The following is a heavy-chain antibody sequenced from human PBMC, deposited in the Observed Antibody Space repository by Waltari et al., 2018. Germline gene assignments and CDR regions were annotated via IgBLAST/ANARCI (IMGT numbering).Heavy chain of an antibody. CDR2: IYHSGDT. D-gene: IGHD4-4*01. CDR3: ARGGVATVIDF. V-gene: IGHV4-4*02. J-gene: IGHJ4*02. CDR1: GDSINSGNW. Sequence: QVQLQASGPGLVKPSGTLSLTCAFSGDSINSGNWWRWVRQPPGKGLEWIGEIYHSGDTNYNPSLKSRVIISVDKSKNQFSLTLRSVTAADTAVYFCARGGVATVIDFWGQGTLVTVSS.